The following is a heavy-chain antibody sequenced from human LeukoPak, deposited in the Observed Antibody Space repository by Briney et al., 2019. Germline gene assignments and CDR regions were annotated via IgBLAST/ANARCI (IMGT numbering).Heavy chain of an antibody. CDR2: ISGNGGST. CDR3: AKDVIAYCSAGSCGGFDY. J-gene: IGHJ4*02. CDR1: GFTFSNYA. Sequence: GGSLRLSCEVSGFTFSNYAMSWVRQAPGKGLEWVSVISGNGGSTYYADSVKGRFTISRDNSKNTLYLHMRSLRAEDTAVYYCAKDVIAYCSAGSCGGFDYWGQGTPVTVSS. V-gene: IGHV3-23*01. D-gene: IGHD2-15*01.